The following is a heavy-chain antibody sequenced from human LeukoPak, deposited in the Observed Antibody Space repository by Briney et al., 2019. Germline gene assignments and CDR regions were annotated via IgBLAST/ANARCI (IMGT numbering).Heavy chain of an antibody. CDR1: GFTFNIYA. D-gene: IGHD6-19*01. J-gene: IGHJ4*02. CDR2: ISASSNRI. V-gene: IGHV3-48*02. CDR3: ARVSAPGTSGWYFGY. Sequence: GGSLRLSCAASGFTFNIYAMNWVRQAPGKGLEWVSYISASSNRIDYADSVKGRFTMSRDNAKNLLYLQMNSLRDEDTAMYYCARVSAPGTSGWYFGYWGQGTLVTVSS.